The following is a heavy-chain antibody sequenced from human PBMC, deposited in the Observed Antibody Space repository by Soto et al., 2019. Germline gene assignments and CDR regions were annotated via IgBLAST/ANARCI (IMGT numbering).Heavy chain of an antibody. CDR1: GYTFTGYY. V-gene: IGHV1-2*02. J-gene: IGHJ6*02. Sequence: ASVKVSCKASGYTFTGYYMHWVRQAPGPGLEWMGWINPNSGGTNYAQKFQGRVTMTRDTSISTAYMELSRLRSDDTGVYYCARDGYYGYVWGTIGWLGYYYGMDGWGQGNTVTVSS. CDR3: ARDGYYGYVWGTIGWLGYYYGMDG. D-gene: IGHD3-16*01. CDR2: INPNSGGT.